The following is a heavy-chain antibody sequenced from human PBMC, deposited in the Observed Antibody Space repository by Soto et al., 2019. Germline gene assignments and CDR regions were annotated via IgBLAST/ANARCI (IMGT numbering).Heavy chain of an antibody. CDR2: INAGNGNT. CDR1: GYTFTSYA. Sequence: QVQLVQSGAEVKKPGASVKVSCKASGYTFTSYAMHWVRQAPGQRLEWMGGINAGNGNTKYSQKFQGGVTITRDTSASKAYMELSSLRSEETAVYYCARSPDIVVIPAAIPRPYNCFDPWGQGTLVTVSS. D-gene: IGHD2-2*01. J-gene: IGHJ5*02. V-gene: IGHV1-3*01. CDR3: ARSPDIVVIPAAIPRPYNCFDP.